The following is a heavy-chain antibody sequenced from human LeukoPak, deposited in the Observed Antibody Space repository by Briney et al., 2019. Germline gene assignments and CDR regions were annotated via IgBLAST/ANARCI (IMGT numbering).Heavy chain of an antibody. J-gene: IGHJ4*02. D-gene: IGHD3-9*01. CDR1: GGTFSSYD. CDR2: IIPIFGTA. Sequence: SVKVSCKASGGTFSSYDISWVRQAPGQGLEWMGGIIPIFGTANYAQKFQGRVTITADESTSTAYMELSSLRSEDTAVYYCARFYYDILTGYYPYWGQGTLVTVSS. CDR3: ARFYYDILTGYYPY. V-gene: IGHV1-69*01.